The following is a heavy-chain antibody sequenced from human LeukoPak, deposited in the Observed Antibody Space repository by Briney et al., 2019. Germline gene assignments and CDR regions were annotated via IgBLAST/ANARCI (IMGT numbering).Heavy chain of an antibody. Sequence: RAGGSLRLSCAASGFTFDDYAMHWVRQVPGKGLEWVSGITWNSGSIVYVDSVKGRFTISRDNAKNSLYLQMNSLRAEDTAVYYCAREAGTYVIDYWGQGTLFTVSS. CDR1: GFTFDDYA. CDR3: AREAGTYVIDY. V-gene: IGHV3-9*01. J-gene: IGHJ4*02. D-gene: IGHD3-16*01. CDR2: ITWNSGSI.